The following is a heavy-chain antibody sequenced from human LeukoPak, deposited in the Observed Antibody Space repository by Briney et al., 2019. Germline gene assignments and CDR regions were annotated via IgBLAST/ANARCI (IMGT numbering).Heavy chain of an antibody. J-gene: IGHJ5*02. CDR3: ARDRECSGGSCYSWFDP. Sequence: GASVKVSCKASGYTFTGYYMHWVRQAPGQRLEWMGWINPNRGGTNYAQKFQGRVTMTRDTSISTAYMELSRLRSDDTAVYYCARDRECSGGSCYSWFDPWGQGTLVTVSS. D-gene: IGHD2-15*01. CDR1: GYTFTGYY. V-gene: IGHV1-2*02. CDR2: INPNRGGT.